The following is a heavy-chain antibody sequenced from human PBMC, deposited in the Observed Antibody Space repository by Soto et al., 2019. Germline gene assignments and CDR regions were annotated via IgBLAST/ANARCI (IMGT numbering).Heavy chain of an antibody. CDR3: ADPVPAPTHYDYYDMDV. V-gene: IGHV4-59*08. CDR1: GGSISSYY. CDR2: IYYSGST. J-gene: IGHJ6*02. Sequence: SETLSLTCTVSGGSISSYYWSWIRQPPGKGLEWIGYIYYSGSTNYNPSLKSRVTISVDTSKNQFSLYLQMNSLRADDTAVYYCADPVPAPTHYDYYDMDVWGQGTTVTVSS. D-gene: IGHD2-2*01.